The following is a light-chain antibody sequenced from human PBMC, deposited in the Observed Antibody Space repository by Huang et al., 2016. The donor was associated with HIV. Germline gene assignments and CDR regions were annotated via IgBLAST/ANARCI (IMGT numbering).Light chain of an antibody. Sequence: DVVMTQSPLSLPVTPGEPASISCRCSQSLLHSDGNDYFDWYLQPPGQSPQLLIYLGSNRAAGGPERFSGSGSGTDFTLKISRVEAEDVGVYYCMQGLRTPRTFGQGTRLEIK. CDR1: QSLLHSDGNDY. V-gene: IGKV2-28*01. CDR3: MQGLRTPRT. J-gene: IGKJ2*01. CDR2: LGS.